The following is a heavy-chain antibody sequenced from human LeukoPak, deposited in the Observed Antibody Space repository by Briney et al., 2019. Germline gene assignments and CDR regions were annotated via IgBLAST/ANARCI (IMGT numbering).Heavy chain of an antibody. CDR2: ISSSSSYI. CDR3: AKAGGRITMIVVVIAGYYFDY. CDR1: GFTFSSYS. D-gene: IGHD3-22*01. J-gene: IGHJ4*02. V-gene: IGHV3-21*04. Sequence: PGGSLRLSCAASGFTFSSYSMNWVRQAPGKGLEWVSSISSSSSYIYYADSVRGRFTISRDNAKNSLYLQMNSLRAEDTAVYYCAKAGGRITMIVVVIAGYYFDYWGQGTLVTVSS.